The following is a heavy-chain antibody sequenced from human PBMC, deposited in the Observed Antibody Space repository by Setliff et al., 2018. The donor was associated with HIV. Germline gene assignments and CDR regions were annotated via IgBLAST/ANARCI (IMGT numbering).Heavy chain of an antibody. V-gene: IGHV3-33*01. J-gene: IGHJ2*01. CDR3: ARDRDTTIWYFDL. CDR2: IWYDGSNK. D-gene: IGHD5-12*01. CDR1: GFTFSSYG. Sequence: SGGSLRLSCAASGFTFSSYGMHWVRQAPGKGLEWVALIWYDGSNKNYADSVKGRFTISRDNSKNTLYLQMNSLRAEDTAVYYCARDRDTTIWYFDLWGRGTLVTVSS.